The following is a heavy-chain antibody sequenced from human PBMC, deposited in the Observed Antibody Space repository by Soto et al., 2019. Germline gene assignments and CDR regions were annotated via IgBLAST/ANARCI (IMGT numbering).Heavy chain of an antibody. J-gene: IGHJ4*02. V-gene: IGHV3-30*18. D-gene: IGHD2-15*01. CDR1: GFTFSSYG. Sequence: QVQLVESGGGVVQPGRSLRLSCAASGFTFSSYGMHWVRQAPGKGLEWVAVISSDGSNKYYADSVKGRFTISSDNSKNTLYLQMNSLRAEDTAVYYCAKETYSGPLDYWGQGTLVTVSS. CDR2: ISSDGSNK. CDR3: AKETYSGPLDY.